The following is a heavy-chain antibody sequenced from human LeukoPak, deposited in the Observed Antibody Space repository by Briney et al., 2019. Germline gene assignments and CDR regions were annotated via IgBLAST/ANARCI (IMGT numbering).Heavy chain of an antibody. CDR2: ISYDGSNK. CDR3: ASSSGYYDFWSGYYPSYYYMDV. D-gene: IGHD3-3*01. Sequence: GGSLRLSCAASGFTFSSYGMHWVRQAPGKGLEWVAVISYDGSNKYYADSVKGRFTISRDNSKNTLYLQMDSLRAEDTAVYYCASSSGYYDFWSGYYPSYYYMDVWGKGTTVTVSS. J-gene: IGHJ6*03. CDR1: GFTFSSYG. V-gene: IGHV3-30*03.